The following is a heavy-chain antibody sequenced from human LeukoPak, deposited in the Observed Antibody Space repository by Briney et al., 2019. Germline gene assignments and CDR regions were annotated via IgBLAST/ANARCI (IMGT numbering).Heavy chain of an antibody. CDR1: GFTFSSYW. CDR2: INPGGSST. J-gene: IGHJ4*02. Sequence: GGSLRLSCAASGFTFSSYWMHWVRQVPGKGLVWVLRINPGGSSTAYADSVKGRFTISRDNAENTLYLQMDSLRAEDTAVYYCARSNQADDYWGQGTLVTVSS. D-gene: IGHD1-14*01. V-gene: IGHV3-74*01. CDR3: ARSNQADDY.